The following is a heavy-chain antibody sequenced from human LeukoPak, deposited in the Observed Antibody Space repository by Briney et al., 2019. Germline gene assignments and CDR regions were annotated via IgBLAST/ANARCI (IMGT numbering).Heavy chain of an antibody. J-gene: IGHJ4*02. Sequence: GGSLRLSCAASGFTFSSYAMHWVRQAPGKGLEWVAVISYDGSNKYCADSVKGRFTISRDNSKNTLYLQMNSVRAEDTAVYYCARADYYDSSGYPQYWGQGTLVTVSS. V-gene: IGHV3-30-3*01. CDR2: ISYDGSNK. CDR3: ARADYYDSSGYPQY. CDR1: GFTFSSYA. D-gene: IGHD3-22*01.